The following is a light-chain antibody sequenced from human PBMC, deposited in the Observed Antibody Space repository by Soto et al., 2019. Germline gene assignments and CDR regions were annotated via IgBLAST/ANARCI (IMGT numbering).Light chain of an antibody. J-gene: IGKJ1*01. CDR2: GAS. CDR1: QSVSSSY. V-gene: IGKV3-20*01. Sequence: DIVFTQSPCTLSLSPGERATLSCRASQSVSSSYLAWYQQKPGQAPRLLIYGASSRATGIPDRFTGSGSGTDFTLTISRLEPEDLAVFYCHQYGSSPQTFGQGTKVDIK. CDR3: HQYGSSPQT.